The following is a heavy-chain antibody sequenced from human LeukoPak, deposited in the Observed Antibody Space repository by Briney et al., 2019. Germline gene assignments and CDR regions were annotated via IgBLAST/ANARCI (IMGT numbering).Heavy chain of an antibody. Sequence: PGGSLRLSCAASGFAFSYSSMNWVRQAPGKGLEWLSYISSSSNSISYADSVKGRFTISRDNAQNSLFLQMNSLRAEDTAVYYCATNLNQRGVTWGQGTLVTVSS. D-gene: IGHD2-8*01. CDR2: ISSSSNSI. J-gene: IGHJ5*02. V-gene: IGHV3-48*01. CDR1: GFAFSYSS. CDR3: ATNLNQRGVT.